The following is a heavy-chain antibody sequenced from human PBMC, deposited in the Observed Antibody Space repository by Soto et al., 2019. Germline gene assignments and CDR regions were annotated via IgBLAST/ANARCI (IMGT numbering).Heavy chain of an antibody. CDR2: ISYDGSNK. CDR1: GFTFSSYA. Sequence: HPGGSLRLSCAASGFTFSSYAMHWARQAPGKGLEWVAVISYDGSNKYYADSVKGRFTISRDNSKNTLYLQMNSLRAEDTAVYYCARVGSSSSPYFDYWGQGTLVTVSS. D-gene: IGHD6-6*01. CDR3: ARVGSSSSPYFDY. J-gene: IGHJ4*02. V-gene: IGHV3-30-3*01.